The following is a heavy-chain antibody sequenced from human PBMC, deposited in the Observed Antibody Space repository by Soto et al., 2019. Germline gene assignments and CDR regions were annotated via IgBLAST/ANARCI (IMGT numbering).Heavy chain of an antibody. V-gene: IGHV1-69*01. Sequence: QVQLVQSGAEVKKPGSSVKVSCKASGGTFTSYGIGWVRQAPGQGLEWMGGNLPIFGTPNYAQNFRGRVTITADESTSTAYMELSSLRSEDTAVYYCAVRSTYSHYYYAMDVWGQGTTVTVSS. D-gene: IGHD3-3*01. J-gene: IGHJ6*02. CDR2: NLPIFGTP. CDR3: AVRSTYSHYYYAMDV. CDR1: GGTFTSYG.